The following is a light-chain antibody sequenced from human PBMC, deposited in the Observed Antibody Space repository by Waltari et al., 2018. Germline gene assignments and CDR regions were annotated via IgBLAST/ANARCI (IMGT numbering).Light chain of an antibody. V-gene: IGKV1-5*03. CDR1: QSISSW. J-gene: IGKJ2*01. CDR3: QQYNSYPYT. Sequence: DIQMTQSPSTLSASVGDRVTITCRASQSISSWLAWYPQKPGKAPKLLIYKASSLESGVPSMFSGSGSGTEFTLTISSLQPDDFATYYCQQYNSYPYTFGQGTKLEIK. CDR2: KAS.